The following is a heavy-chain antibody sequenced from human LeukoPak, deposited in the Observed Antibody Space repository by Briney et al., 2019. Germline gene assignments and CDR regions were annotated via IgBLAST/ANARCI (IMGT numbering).Heavy chain of an antibody. CDR3: ALHEIRWLFTRSSGSYFDY. J-gene: IGHJ4*02. V-gene: IGHV4-34*01. CDR2: INHSGST. CDR1: GGSFSGYY. Sequence: PSETLSLTCAVYGGSFSGYYWSWIRQPPGKGLEWIGEINHSGSTNYNPSLKSRVTISVDTSKNQFSLKLSSVTAADTAVYYCALHEIRWLFTRSSGSYFDYWGQGTLVTVSS. D-gene: IGHD3-22*01.